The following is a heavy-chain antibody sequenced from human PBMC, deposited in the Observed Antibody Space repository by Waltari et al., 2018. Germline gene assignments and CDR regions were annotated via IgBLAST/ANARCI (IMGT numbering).Heavy chain of an antibody. CDR1: GFTFSSYW. CDR2: IKQDGSEK. Sequence: EVQLVESGGGLVQPGGSLRLSCAASGFTFSSYWMSWVPQAPGKGLEWVANIKQDGSEKYYVDSVKGRFTISRDNAKNSLYLQMNSLRAEDTAVYYCARDGGPYYFDYWGQGTLVTVSS. CDR3: ARDGGPYYFDY. J-gene: IGHJ4*02. D-gene: IGHD3-3*01. V-gene: IGHV3-7*01.